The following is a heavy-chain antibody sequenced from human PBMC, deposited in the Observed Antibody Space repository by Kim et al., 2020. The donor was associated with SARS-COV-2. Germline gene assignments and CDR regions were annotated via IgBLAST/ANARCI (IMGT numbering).Heavy chain of an antibody. D-gene: IGHD5-12*01. CDR2: IYYSGST. V-gene: IGHV4-39*01. J-gene: IGHJ5*02. CDR3: ARHRGYSGYVGGNNWFDP. CDR1: GGSISSSSYY. Sequence: SETLSLTCTVSGGSISSSSYYWGWIRQPPGKGLEWIGSIYYSGSTYYNPSLKSRVTISVDTSKNQFSLKLSSVTAADTAVYYCARHRGYSGYVGGNNWFDPWGQGTLVTVSS.